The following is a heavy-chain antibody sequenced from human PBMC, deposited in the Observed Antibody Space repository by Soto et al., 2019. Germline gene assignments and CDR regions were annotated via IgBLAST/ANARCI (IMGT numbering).Heavy chain of an antibody. CDR2: ISGSGGST. CDR1: GFTFSSYA. V-gene: IGHV3-23*01. J-gene: IGHJ5*02. CDR3: AKASYYDILTGYSNWFDP. Sequence: GGSLRLSCAASGFTFSSYAMSWVRQAPGRGLEWVSAISGSGGSTYYADSVKGRFTISRDNSKNTLYLQMNSLRAEDTAVYYCAKASYYDILTGYSNWFDPWGQGTLVTVSS. D-gene: IGHD3-9*01.